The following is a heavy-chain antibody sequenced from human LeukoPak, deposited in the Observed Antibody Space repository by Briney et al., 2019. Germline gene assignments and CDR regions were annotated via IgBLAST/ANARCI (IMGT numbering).Heavy chain of an antibody. CDR3: ARGLYNIAAAGTRLTNWFDP. CDR1: GGSISSYY. D-gene: IGHD6-13*01. V-gene: IGHV4-4*07. Sequence: PSETLSLTCTVSGGSISSYYWSWIRQPAGKGLEWIGRIYTSGSTNYNPSLKSRVTMSVDTSKNQFSLKLSSVTAADTAVYYCARGLYNIAAAGTRLTNWFDPWGQGTLVTVSS. J-gene: IGHJ5*02. CDR2: IYTSGST.